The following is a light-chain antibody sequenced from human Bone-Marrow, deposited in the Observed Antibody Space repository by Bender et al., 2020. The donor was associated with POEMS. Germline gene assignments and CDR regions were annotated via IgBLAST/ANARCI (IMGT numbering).Light chain of an antibody. CDR1: ASNIGVNF. Sequence: QSVLTQPPSVSAAPGQSVTISCSGRASNIGVNFVSWYQQLPGAAPKLLIYEQNKRPSGIPDRFSASKSGTSAPLAIPGLQTGDEADYYCATWDSSLDGVIFGGGTKLTVL. V-gene: IGLV1-51*02. CDR3: ATWDSSLDGVI. J-gene: IGLJ2*01. CDR2: EQN.